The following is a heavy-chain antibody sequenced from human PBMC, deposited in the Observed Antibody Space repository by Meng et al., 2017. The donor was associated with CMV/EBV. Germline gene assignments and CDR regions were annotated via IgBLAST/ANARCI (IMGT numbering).Heavy chain of an antibody. Sequence: GESLKISCAASGFTFGSYSMNWVRQAPGKGLEWVSSISSSSSYIYYADSVKGRFTISRDNAKNSLYLQMNSLRAEDTAVYYCARDRAAPGWFDPWGQGTLVTVS. V-gene: IGHV3-21*01. CDR3: ARDRAAPGWFDP. CDR1: GFTFGSYS. D-gene: IGHD6-13*01. CDR2: ISSSSSYI. J-gene: IGHJ5*02.